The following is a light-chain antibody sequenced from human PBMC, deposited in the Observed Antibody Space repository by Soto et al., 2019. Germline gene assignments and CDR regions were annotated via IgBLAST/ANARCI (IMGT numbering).Light chain of an antibody. CDR1: SSDIGAYDY. CDR3: CSFVGGFTFV. V-gene: IGLV2-11*01. Sequence: QSALTQPRSVSGSPGQSVTISCAGSSSDIGAYDYVSWFQQHPGKAPKLMIYDVNKRPSGVPARFSASKSGNTASLTISGLQADDEADYYCCSFVGGFTFVFGTGTKATVL. J-gene: IGLJ1*01. CDR2: DVN.